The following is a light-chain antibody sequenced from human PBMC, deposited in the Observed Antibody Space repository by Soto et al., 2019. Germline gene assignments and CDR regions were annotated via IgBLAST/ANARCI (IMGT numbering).Light chain of an antibody. CDR3: QHYRTS. CDR1: QSVSSSY. J-gene: IGKJ4*01. CDR2: GAS. V-gene: IGKV3-20*01. Sequence: EIVLTQSPGTLSLSPGERATLSCRASQSVSSSYLAWYQQKPGQAPRQLIYGASSRATGIPDRCSGSGSGTDFTLTITILEPADFAVYYCQHYRTSFGGGTRVEIK.